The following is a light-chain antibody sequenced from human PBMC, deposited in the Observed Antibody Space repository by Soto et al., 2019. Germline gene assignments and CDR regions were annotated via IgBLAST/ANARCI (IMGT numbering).Light chain of an antibody. Sequence: DIQMTQSPSSVSASVGDRVTITCRASQTISSWLAWYQQKPGKAPKLLIYDASSLESGVPSRFSGSGSGTEFTLTISSLQPDDFATYYCQQYNSYSRTFGQGTKVDI. CDR3: QQYNSYSRT. J-gene: IGKJ1*01. CDR2: DAS. CDR1: QTISSW. V-gene: IGKV1-5*01.